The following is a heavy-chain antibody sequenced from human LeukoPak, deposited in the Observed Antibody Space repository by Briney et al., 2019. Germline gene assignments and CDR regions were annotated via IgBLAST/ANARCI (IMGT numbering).Heavy chain of an antibody. Sequence: GGSLRLSCAASGFTFSSNAMSWVRQAPGKGLEWVSAISGSGGSTYYADSVKGRFTISRDNSKNTLYLQMNSLRAEDTAVYYCAKAPGYGSGSPSIYYFDYWGQGTLVTVSS. J-gene: IGHJ4*02. CDR3: AKAPGYGSGSPSIYYFDY. CDR2: ISGSGGST. D-gene: IGHD3-10*01. V-gene: IGHV3-23*01. CDR1: GFTFSSNA.